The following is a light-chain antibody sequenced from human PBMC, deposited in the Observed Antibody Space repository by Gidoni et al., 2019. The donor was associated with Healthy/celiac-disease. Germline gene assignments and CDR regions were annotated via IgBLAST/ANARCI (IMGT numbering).Light chain of an antibody. V-gene: IGKV1-5*03. CDR2: KAS. Sequence: DIQMTQSPATLSASVGDRVTITCRASQSISSWLAWYQQNPGKAPKLLIYKASNLESGVPSRFSGSGSGTEFTLTISSLQPDDFATYYCQQYNSYSITFXQXTRLEIK. CDR1: QSISSW. CDR3: QQYNSYSIT. J-gene: IGKJ5*01.